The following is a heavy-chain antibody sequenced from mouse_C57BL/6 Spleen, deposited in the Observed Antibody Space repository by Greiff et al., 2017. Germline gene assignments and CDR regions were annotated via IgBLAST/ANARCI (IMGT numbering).Heavy chain of an antibody. CDR3: AREEGGPLGAY. Sequence: QVQLQQPGAELVKPGASVKLSCKASGYTFTSYWMHWVKQRPGQGLEWIGMIHPNSGSTNYNEKFKSKATLTVDKSSSTAYMQLSSLTSEDSAVYYCAREEGGPLGAYWGQGTLVTVSA. D-gene: IGHD1-1*02. V-gene: IGHV1-64*01. CDR2: IHPNSGST. J-gene: IGHJ3*01. CDR1: GYTFTSYW.